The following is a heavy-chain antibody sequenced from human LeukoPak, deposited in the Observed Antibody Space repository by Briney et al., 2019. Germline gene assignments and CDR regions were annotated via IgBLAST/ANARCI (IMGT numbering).Heavy chain of an antibody. J-gene: IGHJ5*02. CDR2: IIPILGIA. CDR1: GGTFGSYA. CDR3: ARAELGYCSSTSCFGRFDP. D-gene: IGHD2-2*01. Sequence: ASVKVSCKASGGTFGSYAISWVRQAPGQGLEWMGRIIPILGIANYAQKFQGRVTITADKSTSKAYMELSSLRSEDAAVYYCARAELGYCSSTSCFGRFDPWGQGTLVTVSS. V-gene: IGHV1-69*04.